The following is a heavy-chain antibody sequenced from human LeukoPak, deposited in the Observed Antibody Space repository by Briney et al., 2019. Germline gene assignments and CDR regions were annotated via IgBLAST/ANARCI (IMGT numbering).Heavy chain of an antibody. J-gene: IGHJ6*03. CDR2: MNPNSGNT. D-gene: IGHD5-12*01. CDR3: ERGRGGMVANSPYYYYYMDV. V-gene: IGHV1-8*03. Sequence: ASVMVSCKASGYTFTSYDINWVRQATGQGLEWMGWMNPNSGNTGYAQKFQGRVTITRNTSISTAYMELSSLRSEDTAVYYCERGRGGMVANSPYYYYYMDVWGKGTTVTVSS. CDR1: GYTFTSYD.